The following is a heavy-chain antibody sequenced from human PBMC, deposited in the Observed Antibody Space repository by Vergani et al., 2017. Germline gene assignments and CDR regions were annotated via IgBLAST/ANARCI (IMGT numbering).Heavy chain of an antibody. D-gene: IGHD4-23*01. CDR2: IIPIFGTA. CDR3: PRGGINDYGGLWGFDY. J-gene: IGHJ4*02. V-gene: IGHV1-69*01. CDR1: GGTFSSYA. Sequence: QVQLVQSGAEVKKPGSSVKVSCKASGGTFSSYAISWVRQAPGQGLEWMGGIIPIFGTANYAQKFQGRVTITADESTSTAYMELSSLRSEDTAVYYVPRGGINDYGGLWGFDYWGQGTLVTVYS.